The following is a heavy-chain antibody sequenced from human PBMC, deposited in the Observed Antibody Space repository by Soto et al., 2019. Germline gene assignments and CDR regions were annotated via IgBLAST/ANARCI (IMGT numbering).Heavy chain of an antibody. V-gene: IGHV4-59*12. D-gene: IGHD4-17*01. CDR2: IYHSGST. CDR3: ARGMTTVNTFDY. Sequence: PSETLSLTCTVSGGSISSYYWSWIRQPPGKGLEWIGYIYHSGSTYYNPSLKSRVTISVDRSKNQFSLKLSSVTAADTAVYYCARGMTTVNTFDYWGQGTLVTVSS. CDR1: GGSISSYY. J-gene: IGHJ4*02.